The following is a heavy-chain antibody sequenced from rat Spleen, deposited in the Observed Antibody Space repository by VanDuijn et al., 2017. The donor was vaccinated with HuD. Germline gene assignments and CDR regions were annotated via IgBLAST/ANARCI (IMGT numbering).Heavy chain of an antibody. Sequence: QVQLKESGPGLVQPSQTLSLTCTVSGFSLSSYGVIWVRQPPGKGLEWMGVIWGNGNTNYNSALKSRLRISRDTSKSQIYLKMNSLQTDDTAIYFCTRTYGGYTSNWFPYWGQGSLVTVSS. V-gene: IGHV2-13*01. CDR3: TRTYGGYTSNWFPY. CDR2: IWGNGNT. CDR1: GFSLSSYG. J-gene: IGHJ3*01. D-gene: IGHD1-11*01.